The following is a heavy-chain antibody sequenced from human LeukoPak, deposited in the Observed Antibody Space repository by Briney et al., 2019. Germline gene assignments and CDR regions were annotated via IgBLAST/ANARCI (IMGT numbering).Heavy chain of an antibody. Sequence: GGSLRLSCAASGFTFSSYGMHWVRQAPGKGLEWVAVIWYDGSNKYYADSVKGRFTISRDNSKNTLYLQMNSLRAEDTAVYYCAKDRRDCNSTSCYRVGGDFDYWGQGTLVSVSS. V-gene: IGHV3-33*06. J-gene: IGHJ4*02. CDR2: IWYDGSNK. CDR1: GFTFSSYG. D-gene: IGHD2-2*01. CDR3: AKDRRDCNSTSCYRVGGDFDY.